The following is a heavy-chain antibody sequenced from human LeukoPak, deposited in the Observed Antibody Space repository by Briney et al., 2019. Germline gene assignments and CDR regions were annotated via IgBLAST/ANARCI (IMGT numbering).Heavy chain of an antibody. V-gene: IGHV4-59*01. CDR3: GTAVSDWTLDDD. J-gene: IGHJ4*02. D-gene: IGHD6-19*01. CDR2: LHFSRST. Sequence: SETLSLTCTVTGCSITGYYWTWFLQPPGKRREWIGYLHFSRSTNYNPSLERRITISVDTSRNQSSLRLTSVTAADTAVYYCGTAVSDWTLDDDWGRGTLVTVSS. CDR1: GCSITGYY.